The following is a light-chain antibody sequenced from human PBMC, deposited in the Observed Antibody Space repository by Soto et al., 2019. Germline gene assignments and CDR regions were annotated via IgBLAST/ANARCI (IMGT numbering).Light chain of an antibody. J-gene: IGKJ5*01. CDR3: QQRSNWPPIT. CDR2: DAS. CDR1: QSVSSSY. V-gene: IGKV3D-20*02. Sequence: EIVLTQSPVTLSLSPGERSTLSCSSSQSVSSSYLAWYQQKPGQAPRLLIHDASHRAAGIPARFSGSGFGTDFTLTISSLEPEDAAVYYCQQRSNWPPITFGQGTRLEIK.